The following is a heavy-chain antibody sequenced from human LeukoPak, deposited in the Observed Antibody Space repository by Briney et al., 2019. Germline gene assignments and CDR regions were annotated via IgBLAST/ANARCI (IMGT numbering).Heavy chain of an antibody. Sequence: GGSLRLSCAASGFTFSSYGMHWVRQAPGKGLEWVAVIWYDGSNKYYADSVKGRFTISRDNSKNTLYLQMNSLRAEDTAVYYCARDPLSSGTPFDYWSQGTLVTVSS. CDR1: GFTFSSYG. CDR2: IWYDGSNK. CDR3: ARDPLSSGTPFDY. D-gene: IGHD6-19*01. V-gene: IGHV3-33*01. J-gene: IGHJ4*02.